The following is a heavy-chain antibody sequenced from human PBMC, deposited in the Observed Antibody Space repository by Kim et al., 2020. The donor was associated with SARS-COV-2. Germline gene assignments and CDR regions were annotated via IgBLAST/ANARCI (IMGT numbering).Heavy chain of an antibody. CDR2: GNP. Sequence: GNPTYNPSLKSRVTMSVDTSNNQFSLNLTSVTAADTAVYYCATYNSVYYYNWGQGTLVTVSS. V-gene: IGHV4-59*10. J-gene: IGHJ4*02. CDR3: ATYNSVYYYN. D-gene: IGHD3-22*01.